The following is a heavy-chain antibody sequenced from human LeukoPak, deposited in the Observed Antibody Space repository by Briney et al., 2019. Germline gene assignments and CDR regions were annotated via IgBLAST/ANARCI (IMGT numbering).Heavy chain of an antibody. V-gene: IGHV3-48*01. Sequence: GGSLRLSCAASGFTFSSYSMNWVRQTPGKGRGRGSYISSSSSTIYYADSVKGRFTISRDNAKNSLYLQMNSLRAEDTAVYYCARAPAGGFWSGYYLDYWGQGTLVTVSS. CDR3: ARAPAGGFWSGYYLDY. J-gene: IGHJ4*02. D-gene: IGHD3-3*01. CDR1: GFTFSSYS. CDR2: ISSSSSTI.